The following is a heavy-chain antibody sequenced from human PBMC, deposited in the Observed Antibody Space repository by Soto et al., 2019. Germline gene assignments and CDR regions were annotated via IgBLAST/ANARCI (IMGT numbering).Heavy chain of an antibody. CDR1: GFTFSIYG. J-gene: IGHJ4*02. Sequence: GGSLRLSCVASGFTFSIYGMSWVRQAPGKGPEWVSIVSDSGSTTFYADSVRGRFTISRDNSKNTVHLQMNSLRAEDTAIYYCTKASSTSPTRYFDFWGLGTLVTVSS. CDR2: VSDSGSTT. CDR3: TKASSTSPTRYFDF. D-gene: IGHD1-26*01. V-gene: IGHV3-23*01.